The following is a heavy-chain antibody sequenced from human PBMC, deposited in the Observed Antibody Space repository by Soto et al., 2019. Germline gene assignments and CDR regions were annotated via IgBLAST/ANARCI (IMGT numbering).Heavy chain of an antibody. D-gene: IGHD1-26*01. CDR1: GGSMRTGDYY. V-gene: IGHV4-30-4*01. Sequence: KTSEPLSLPGTVCGGSMRTGDYYRSWIRQPPGKGLEWIGYILYSGSTYYNPSLKSRISVDTSKNQFSLKLSSVTAADTAVYYCARQPLHRVGSSISTLDIWGQGTVVT. J-gene: IGHJ3*02. CDR3: ARQPLHRVGSSISTLDI. CDR2: ILYSGST.